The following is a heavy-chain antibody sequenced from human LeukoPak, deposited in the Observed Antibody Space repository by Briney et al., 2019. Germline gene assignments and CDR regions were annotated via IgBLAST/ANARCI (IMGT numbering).Heavy chain of an antibody. CDR3: ARGTYYYDSSGMAIDY. CDR2: INPSGGST. CDR1: GYTFTSYY. J-gene: IGHJ4*02. D-gene: IGHD3-22*01. Sequence: ASVKVSCKASGYTFTSYYMHWVRQAPGQGLEWMGIINPSGGSTSYAQKFQGRVTMTRDTSTSTVYMELSSLRSGDTAVYYCARGTYYYDSSGMAIDYWGQGTLVTVSS. V-gene: IGHV1-46*01.